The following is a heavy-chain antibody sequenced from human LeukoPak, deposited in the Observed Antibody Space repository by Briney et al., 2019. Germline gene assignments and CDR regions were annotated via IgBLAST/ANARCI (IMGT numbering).Heavy chain of an antibody. CDR3: ARGPHRQVAVVAAIPFDY. Sequence: SETLSLTCAVYGGSFSGYYWSWIRQPPGKGLEWIGEINHSGSTNYNPSLKSRVTISVDTSKNQFSLKLSSVTAADTAVYYCARGPHRQVAVVAAIPFDYWGQGTLVTVSS. V-gene: IGHV4-34*01. J-gene: IGHJ4*02. D-gene: IGHD2-15*01. CDR1: GGSFSGYY. CDR2: INHSGST.